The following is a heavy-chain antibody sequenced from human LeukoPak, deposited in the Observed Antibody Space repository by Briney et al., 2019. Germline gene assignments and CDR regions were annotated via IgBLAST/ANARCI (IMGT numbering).Heavy chain of an antibody. D-gene: IGHD2-2*01. Sequence: GGSLRLSCAASGFTFSSYGMHWVRQAPGKGLEWVAVISYDGSNKYYADSVKGRFTISRDNSKNTLYLQMNSLRAEDTAVYYCAAPPDIVVVWGQGTLVTVSS. CDR3: AAPPDIVVV. J-gene: IGHJ4*02. V-gene: IGHV3-30*19. CDR2: ISYDGSNK. CDR1: GFTFSSYG.